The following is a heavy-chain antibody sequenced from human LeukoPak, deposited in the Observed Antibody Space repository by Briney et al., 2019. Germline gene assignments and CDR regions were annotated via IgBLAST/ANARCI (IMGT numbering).Heavy chain of an antibody. CDR3: FLTGGFDY. D-gene: IGHD3-10*01. CDR2: IRYDGSNK. CDR1: GFTFSSYG. J-gene: IGHJ4*02. V-gene: IGHV3-30*02. Sequence: PGGSLRLSCAASGFTFSSYGMHWVRQAPGKGLEWVAFIRYDGSNKYYADSVKGRFTISRDNSKNTLYLQMDSLRAEDTAVYYCFLTGGFDYWGQGTLVTVSS.